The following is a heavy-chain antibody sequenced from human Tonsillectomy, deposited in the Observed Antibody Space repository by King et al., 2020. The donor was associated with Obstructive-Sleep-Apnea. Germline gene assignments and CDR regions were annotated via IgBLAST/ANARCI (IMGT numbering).Heavy chain of an antibody. CDR2: IRTKANSYAT. J-gene: IGHJ6*02. Sequence: VQLVESGGGLVQPGGSLKLSCAASGFTFSGSAMHWVRQASGKGLEWVCRIRTKANSYATAYAASVKGRFTISRDDSKNTAYLQMNSLKTEDTAVYYCSRLRWFGDDDYYYGMDVWGQGTTVTVSS. CDR1: GFTFSGSA. CDR3: SRLRWFGDDDYYYGMDV. D-gene: IGHD3-10*01. V-gene: IGHV3-73*01.